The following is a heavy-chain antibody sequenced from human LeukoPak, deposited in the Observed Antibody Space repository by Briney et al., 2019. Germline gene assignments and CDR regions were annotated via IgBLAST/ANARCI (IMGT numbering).Heavy chain of an antibody. Sequence: SGGSLRLSCAASGFIVSSNFMSWVRQAPGKGLEWVSVIYSDGSTFYADSVKGRFTISRDNSKNTLYLQMNSLRAEDTAVYYCASFLWFGEAAPRPLDYWGQGTLVTVSS. CDR3: ASFLWFGEAAPRPLDY. D-gene: IGHD3-10*01. J-gene: IGHJ4*02. V-gene: IGHV3-53*01. CDR2: IYSDGST. CDR1: GFIVSSNF.